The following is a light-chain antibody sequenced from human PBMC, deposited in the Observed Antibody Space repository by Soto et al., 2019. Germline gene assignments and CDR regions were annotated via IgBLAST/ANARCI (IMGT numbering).Light chain of an antibody. CDR1: QTISTW. CDR2: AAS. V-gene: IGKV1-27*01. CDR3: QKYNSAPLT. J-gene: IGKJ4*01. Sequence: DIQVTPSPPTLSASVGARFTITCRASQTISTWMAWYQQKPGKVPKLLIYAASTLQSGVPSRFSGSGSGTDFTLTISSLQPEDVATYYCQKYNSAPLTFGGGTKVDI.